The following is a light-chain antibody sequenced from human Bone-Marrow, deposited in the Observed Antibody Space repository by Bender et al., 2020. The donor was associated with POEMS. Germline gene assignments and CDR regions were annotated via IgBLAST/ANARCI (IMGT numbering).Light chain of an antibody. CDR1: TSDVGFYNY. Sequence: QSALTQPASVSGSPGQSIAISCSGTTSDVGFYNYVSWYQKHPGKAPKLMIFDVTNRPSGVSDRFSGSKSGNTASLTISGLQAEDEADYYCISRTSSSTLLVFGGGTTLTVL. CDR2: DVT. J-gene: IGLJ3*02. CDR3: ISRTSSSTLLV. V-gene: IGLV2-14*03.